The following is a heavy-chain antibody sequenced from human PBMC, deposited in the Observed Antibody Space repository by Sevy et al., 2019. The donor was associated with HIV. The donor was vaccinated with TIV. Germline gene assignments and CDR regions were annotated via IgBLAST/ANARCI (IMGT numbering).Heavy chain of an antibody. CDR1: GFTLNSYW. D-gene: IGHD6-13*01. CDR2: IKQDGSVK. V-gene: IGHV3-7*01. Sequence: GGSLRLSCVASGFTLNSYWMSWVRQAPGKGLEWVANIKQDGSVKYYVNSVKVRFNISRDNARNLLYLKMNSLRVEDTAPYYCLRAIAADGGFWGQGTLVTVSS. CDR3: LRAIAADGGF. J-gene: IGHJ4*02.